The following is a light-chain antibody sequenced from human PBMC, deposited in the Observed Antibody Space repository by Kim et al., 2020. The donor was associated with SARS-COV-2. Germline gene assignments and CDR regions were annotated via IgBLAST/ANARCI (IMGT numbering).Light chain of an antibody. Sequence: IVMTQSPDSLAVSLGERANINCKSSQTVLYSSNNKNYLAWYQQKPGQSPKMFISWASTRESGVPDRFSGSGSGTDFTRTISSLQAEYVAVYYCQQYYGVPTFVKGTKVDIK. CDR2: WAS. CDR1: QTVLYSSNNKNY. V-gene: IGKV4-1*01. J-gene: IGKJ1*01. CDR3: QQYYGVPT.